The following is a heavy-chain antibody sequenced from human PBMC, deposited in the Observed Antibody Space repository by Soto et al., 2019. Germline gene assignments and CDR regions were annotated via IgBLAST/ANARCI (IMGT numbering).Heavy chain of an antibody. V-gene: IGHV1-18*01. CDR1: GYTFTSYG. Sequence: QVQLVQSGAEVKKPGASVKVSCKASGYTFTSYGISWVRQAPGQGLEWMGRISAYNGNTKYAQKLQGRVSMTTDTSTSTAYRGLRSLRSDDTAVYYCARDLGAQIVVYWGQGTLVTVSS. D-gene: IGHD1-26*01. CDR2: ISAYNGNT. CDR3: ARDLGAQIVVY. J-gene: IGHJ4*02.